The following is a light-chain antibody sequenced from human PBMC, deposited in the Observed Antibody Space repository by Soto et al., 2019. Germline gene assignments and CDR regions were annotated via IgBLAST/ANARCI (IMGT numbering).Light chain of an antibody. CDR3: QQLNSYPLA. CDR2: AAS. V-gene: IGKV1-9*01. J-gene: IGKJ4*01. CDR1: QGIRSY. Sequence: TQLTQSPSSLSASVGDRVTITCRASQGIRSYLAWYQQKPGKAPKLLIYAASTLQSGVPSRSSGSGSGTDFTLTISSLQPEDFATYYCQQLNSYPLAFGGGTKVDIK.